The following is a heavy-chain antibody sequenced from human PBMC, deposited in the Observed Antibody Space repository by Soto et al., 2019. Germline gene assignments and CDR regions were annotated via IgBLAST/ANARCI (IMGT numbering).Heavy chain of an antibody. CDR3: ARQQDLRRSYYYYYNIDV. CDR2: INPNSGGT. D-gene: IGHD2-15*01. CDR1: GYTFTGYY. Sequence: ASVKVSCKASGYTFTGYYMHWVRQAPGQGLEWMGWINPNSGGTNYAQKFQGRVTMTRDTSISTAYMELSRLRSDDTAVYYCARQQDLRRSYYYYYNIDVWGQGTTVTVSS. V-gene: IGHV1-2*02. J-gene: IGHJ6*02.